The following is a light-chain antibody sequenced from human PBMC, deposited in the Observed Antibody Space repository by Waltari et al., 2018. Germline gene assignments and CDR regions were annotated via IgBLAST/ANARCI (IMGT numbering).Light chain of an antibody. V-gene: IGLV2-14*03. CDR1: GSAIDDSDF. CDR3: TSQALDGVVL. CDR2: DVT. J-gene: IGLJ3*02. Sequence: QPALTQPASVSGSPGQSITISCTGIGSAIDDSDFVSWYQHQPGKAPRVIIYDVTNRPSGISHRFSASKSANTDSLTISGLQPEEEGDYYCTSQALDGVVLFSGGTQVTV.